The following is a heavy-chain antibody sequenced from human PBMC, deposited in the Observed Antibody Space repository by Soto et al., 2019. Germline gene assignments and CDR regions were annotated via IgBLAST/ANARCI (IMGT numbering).Heavy chain of an antibody. J-gene: IGHJ4*02. CDR2: IYYSGST. D-gene: IGHD1-26*01. Sequence: PSETLSLTCTVSGGSIGSSFYYWGWIRQPPGMGLEWIGTIYYSGSTNYNPALQSRVTISIDTSKNQFSLNLSSVTAADTAVYYCARHVRGATWAYFDFRGQGTLVTVSS. CDR3: ARHVRGATWAYFDF. V-gene: IGHV4-39*01. CDR1: GGSIGSSFYY.